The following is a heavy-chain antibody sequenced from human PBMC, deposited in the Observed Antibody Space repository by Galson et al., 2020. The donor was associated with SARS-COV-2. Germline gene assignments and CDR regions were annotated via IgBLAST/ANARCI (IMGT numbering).Heavy chain of an antibody. Sequence: GESLKISCAASGFTFSSNAMHWVRQAPGKGLEWLAVISYDGSSRYYADFVKGRFTISRDNSKNTVYLQMNGLRAEDTAGYYCAINLSGSYLDYWGQGTLVTVSS. CDR1: GFTFSSNA. J-gene: IGHJ4*02. D-gene: IGHD1-26*01. CDR2: ISYDGSSR. V-gene: IGHV3-30*04. CDR3: AINLSGSYLDY.